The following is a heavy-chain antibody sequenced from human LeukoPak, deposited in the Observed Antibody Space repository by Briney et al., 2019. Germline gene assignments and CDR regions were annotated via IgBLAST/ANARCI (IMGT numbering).Heavy chain of an antibody. CDR3: ARIRTPYGSGSYYNLD. CDR1: GFSLSTSGMC. V-gene: IGHV2-70*11. J-gene: IGHJ4*02. CDR2: IDWDDDK. Sequence: RESGPALVKPTQTLTLTCTFSGFSLSTSGMCVSWIRQPPGKALEWLARIDWDDDKYYSTSLKTRLTISKDTSKNQVVLTMTNMDPVDTATYYCARIRTPYGSGSYYNLDWGQGTLVTVSS. D-gene: IGHD3-10*01.